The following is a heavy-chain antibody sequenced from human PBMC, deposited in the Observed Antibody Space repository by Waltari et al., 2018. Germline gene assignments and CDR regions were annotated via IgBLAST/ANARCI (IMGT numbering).Heavy chain of an antibody. CDR1: GGSFSTYP. CDR3: TRGPRGDH. CDR2: IIPVLETP. V-gene: IGHV1-69*04. D-gene: IGHD3-16*01. Sequence: QVQLVQSGGEVKKPGSSVKVCCRASGGSFSTYPIAWVRQAPGQGLEWMGRIIPVLETPSYAQKFQGRVTITADKSTSTAYMELSSLTSEDTAVYYCTRGPRGDHWGQGTLVTVSS. J-gene: IGHJ4*02.